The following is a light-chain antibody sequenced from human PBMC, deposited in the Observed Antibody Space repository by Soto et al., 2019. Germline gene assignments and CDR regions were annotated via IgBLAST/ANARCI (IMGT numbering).Light chain of an antibody. V-gene: IGKV1-5*03. CDR3: QQRSNWPRT. J-gene: IGKJ1*01. CDR2: KAS. Sequence: DIQMTQSPSTLSGSVGDRVTITCRASQTISSWLAWYQQKPGKAPKLLIYKASTLKSGVPSRFSGSGSGTDFTLTISSLEPEDFAVYYCQQRSNWPRTFGQGTKVDI. CDR1: QTISSW.